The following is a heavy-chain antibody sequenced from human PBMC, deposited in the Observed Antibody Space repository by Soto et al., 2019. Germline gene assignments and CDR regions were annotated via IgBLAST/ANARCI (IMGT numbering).Heavy chain of an antibody. CDR2: IYYSGST. CDR3: AREGGIVGATAADY. CDR1: GGSISSGGYY. D-gene: IGHD1-26*01. V-gene: IGHV4-31*03. J-gene: IGHJ4*02. Sequence: QVQLQESGPGLVKPSQTLSLTCTVSGGSISSGGYYWSWIRQHPGKGLEWIGYIYYSGSTYYDPSLKSRVTISVDTSKNQFSLKMSSVTAADTAVYYCAREGGIVGATAADYWGQGTLVTVSS.